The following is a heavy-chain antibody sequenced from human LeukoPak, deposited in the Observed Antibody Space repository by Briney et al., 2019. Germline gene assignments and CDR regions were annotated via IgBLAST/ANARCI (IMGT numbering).Heavy chain of an antibody. CDR2: IYPGDSDT. J-gene: IGHJ6*03. V-gene: IGHV5-51*01. CDR1: GYSFTSYW. D-gene: IGHD1-26*01. Sequence: PGESLKISCKGSGYSFTSYWIGWVRQMPGKGLEWMGIIYPGDSDTRYSPSFQGQVTISADKSISTAYLQWSSLKASDTAMYYCATYSGSLHDQHYYMDVWGKGTTVTVSS. CDR3: ATYSGSLHDQHYYMDV.